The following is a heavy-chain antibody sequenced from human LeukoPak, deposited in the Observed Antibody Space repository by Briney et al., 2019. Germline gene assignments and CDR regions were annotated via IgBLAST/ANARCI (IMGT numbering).Heavy chain of an antibody. CDR3: AKGAKDRLRYILYYYYMDV. CDR1: GFTFSSYA. V-gene: IGHV3-23*01. CDR2: ISGSGGST. D-gene: IGHD3/OR15-3a*01. Sequence: GGSLRLSCAASGFTFSSYAMSWVRQAPGKGLEWVSAISGSGGSTYYADSVKGRFTISRDNSKNTLYLQMNSLRAEDTAVYYCAKGAKDRLRYILYYYYMDVWGKGTTVTVSS. J-gene: IGHJ6*03.